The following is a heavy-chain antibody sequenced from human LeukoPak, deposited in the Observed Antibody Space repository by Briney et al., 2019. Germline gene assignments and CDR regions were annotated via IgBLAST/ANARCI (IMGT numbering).Heavy chain of an antibody. V-gene: IGHV3-48*04. D-gene: IGHD6-19*01. CDR3: AKDMGYSSGWYIYYYYGMDV. Sequence: PGGSLRLSCAASGFTFSGYSINWVRQAPGKGLEWVSYISTSSSTIYYSDSVKGRFTISRDNAKNSLYLQMNSLRAEDTALYYCAKDMGYSSGWYIYYYYGMDVWGQGTTVTVSS. CDR1: GFTFSGYS. J-gene: IGHJ6*02. CDR2: ISTSSSTI.